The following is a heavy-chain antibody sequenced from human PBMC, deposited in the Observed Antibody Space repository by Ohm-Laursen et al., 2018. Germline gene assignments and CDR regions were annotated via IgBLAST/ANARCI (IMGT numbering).Heavy chain of an antibody. V-gene: IGHV1-58*02. J-gene: IGHJ4*02. CDR3: AADHYDFLTGYYPPFDY. D-gene: IGHD3/OR15-3a*01. Sequence: EASVKVSCKASGFTFTSSAMQWVRQARGQRLEWIGWIVVGSGNTNYAQKFQERVTITRDMSTTTAYMELSSLRSEDTAVYYCAADHYDFLTGYYPPFDYWGQGTLVTVSS. CDR2: IVVGSGNT. CDR1: GFTFTSSA.